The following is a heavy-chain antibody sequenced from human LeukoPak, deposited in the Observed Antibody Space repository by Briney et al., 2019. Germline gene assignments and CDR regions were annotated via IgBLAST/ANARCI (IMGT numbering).Heavy chain of an antibody. D-gene: IGHD2/OR15-2a*01. Sequence: SETLSLTCAVYGGSFSGYYWSWIRQPPGKGLEWIGEINHSGSTNYNPSLKSRVTISVDTSKNQFSLKLSSVTAADTAVYYCARDLIGDVWGQGTTVTVSS. CDR2: INHSGST. CDR3: ARDLIGDV. CDR1: GGSFSGYY. J-gene: IGHJ6*02. V-gene: IGHV4-34*01.